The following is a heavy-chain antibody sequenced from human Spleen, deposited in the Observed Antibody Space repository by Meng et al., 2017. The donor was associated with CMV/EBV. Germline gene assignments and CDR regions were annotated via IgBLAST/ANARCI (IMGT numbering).Heavy chain of an antibody. V-gene: IGHV3-23*01. D-gene: IGHD3-16*01. J-gene: IGHJ5*02. CDR1: GFTFSSYS. CDR2: ISGSGGST. CDR3: AKSPVWGYNWFDP. Sequence: GGSLRLSCAASGFTFSSYSMNWVRQAPGKGLEWVSAISGSGGSTYYADSVKGRFTISRDNSKNTLYLQMNSLRAEDTAVYYCAKSPVWGYNWFDPWGQGTLVTVSS.